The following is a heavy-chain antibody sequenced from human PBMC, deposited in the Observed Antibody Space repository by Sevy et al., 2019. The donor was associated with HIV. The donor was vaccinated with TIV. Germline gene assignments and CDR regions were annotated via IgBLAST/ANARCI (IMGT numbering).Heavy chain of an antibody. V-gene: IGHV4-59*01. D-gene: IGHD3-3*01. J-gene: IGHJ6*02. Sequence: SETLSLTCTVSGGSISSYYWSWIRQPPGKGLEWIGYIYYSGSTNYNPSLKSRVTISVDTSKNQFSLRLSSLTAADTAVYYCARGFNYDFRSGYISGYYYYGRDVWGQGTTVTVSS. CDR1: GGSISSYY. CDR3: ARGFNYDFRSGYISGYYYYGRDV. CDR2: IYYSGST.